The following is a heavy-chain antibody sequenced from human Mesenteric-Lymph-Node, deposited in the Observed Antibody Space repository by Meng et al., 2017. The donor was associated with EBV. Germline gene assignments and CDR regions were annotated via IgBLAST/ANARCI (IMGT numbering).Heavy chain of an antibody. CDR1: GFSFNNYG. Sequence: VQLVESGGGVVQPGRSLRLSCAASGFSFNNYGMHWFRQAPGKGLQWVSAITGSGDTTYYADSVKGRFTISRDNSKNTLYLQVNSLRAEDTAVYYCAKYRYTSSPPFDYWGQGTLGTVSS. D-gene: IGHD6-6*01. CDR2: ITGSGDTT. J-gene: IGHJ4*02. CDR3: AKYRYTSSPPFDY. V-gene: IGHV3-23*04.